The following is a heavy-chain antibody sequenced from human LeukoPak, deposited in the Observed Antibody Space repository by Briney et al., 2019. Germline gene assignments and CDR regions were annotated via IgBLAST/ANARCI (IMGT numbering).Heavy chain of an antibody. J-gene: IGHJ3*02. CDR1: GFTFSSYS. CDR2: ISSSSSYI. V-gene: IGHV3-21*01. CDR3: ARWDSSGLTGGGAFDI. D-gene: IGHD6-19*01. Sequence: GGSLRLSCAASGFTFSSYSMNWVCQAPGKGLEWVSSISSSSSYIYYADSVKGRSTISRDNAKNSLYLQMNSLRAEDTAVYYCARWDSSGLTGGGAFDIWGQGTMVTVSS.